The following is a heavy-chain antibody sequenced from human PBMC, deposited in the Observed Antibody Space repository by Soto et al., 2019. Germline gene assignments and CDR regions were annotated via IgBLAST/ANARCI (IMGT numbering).Heavy chain of an antibody. V-gene: IGHV1-18*01. CDR3: ARDPHEFWTSYWFDP. CDR1: GYTFNTYG. Sequence: ASVKVSCKTSGYTFNTYGINWVRQAPGQGLELMGWISAYDGKTTYAEKFQGRVTLTTDTSASTAYMELRSLRSDDTAIYYCARDPHEFWTSYWFDPWGQGTPVTVSS. J-gene: IGHJ5*02. D-gene: IGHD3-3*01. CDR2: ISAYDGKT.